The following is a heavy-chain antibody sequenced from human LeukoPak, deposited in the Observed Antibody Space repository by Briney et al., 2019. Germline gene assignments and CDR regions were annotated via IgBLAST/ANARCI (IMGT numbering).Heavy chain of an antibody. J-gene: IGHJ4*02. CDR1: GYTFTIYG. D-gene: IGHD3/OR15-3a*01. CDR2: ISAYNGNT. V-gene: IGHV1-18*01. Sequence: ASVTVCFTASGYTFTIYGISWVRQAPGQGLEWMGWISAYNGNTNYAQKLQGRVTMTTDTSTSTAYMELRSLRSDDTAVYYCAREHGLFDYWGQGTLVTVSS. CDR3: AREHGLFDY.